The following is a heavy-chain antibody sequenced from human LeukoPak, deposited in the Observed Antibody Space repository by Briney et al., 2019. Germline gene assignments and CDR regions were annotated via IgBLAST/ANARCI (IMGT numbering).Heavy chain of an antibody. CDR2: IYHSGST. V-gene: IGHV4-30-2*01. CDR1: GGSISSGGYY. CDR3: ARGREQQLYYFDY. D-gene: IGHD6-13*01. J-gene: IGHJ4*02. Sequence: SETLSLTCTVSGGSISSGGYYWSWIRQPPGKGLEWIGYIYHSGSTYYNPSLKSRVTISVDRSKNQSSLKLSSVTAADTAVYYCARGREQQLYYFDYWGQGTLVTVSS.